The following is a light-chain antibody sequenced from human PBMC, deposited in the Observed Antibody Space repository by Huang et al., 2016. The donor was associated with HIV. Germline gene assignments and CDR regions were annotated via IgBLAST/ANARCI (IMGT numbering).Light chain of an antibody. V-gene: IGKV3-15*01. CDR2: GAS. Sequence: EIVMTQSPVPLSVSPGERATLSCRASESIGNNLAWYQQKPGQAPSLLMYGASTRAAGVPARFSGSGSGTEFTLTISSPQSEDFAVYFCQQYNNWPMYTFGQGTKLEIK. J-gene: IGKJ2*01. CDR1: ESIGNN. CDR3: QQYNNWPMYT.